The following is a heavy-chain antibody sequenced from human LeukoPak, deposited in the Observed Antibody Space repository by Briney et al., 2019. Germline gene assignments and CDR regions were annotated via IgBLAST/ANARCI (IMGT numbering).Heavy chain of an antibody. Sequence: ASVKVSCKASGYTFDIYYLHWVRQARGQGLEWMGIINPSGGSTTYAQNFQGRVTMTRATSTSTVYMELSSLRSEDTAVYYCARDHRRENYQLIPRADFHFDYWGKGTLVTVSS. CDR2: INPSGGST. J-gene: IGHJ4*02. D-gene: IGHD2-2*01. V-gene: IGHV1-46*02. CDR3: ARDHRRENYQLIPRADFHFDY. CDR1: GYTFDIYY.